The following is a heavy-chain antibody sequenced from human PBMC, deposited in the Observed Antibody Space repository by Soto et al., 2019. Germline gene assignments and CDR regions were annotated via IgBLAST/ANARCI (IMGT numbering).Heavy chain of an antibody. Sequence: QVQLVQSGAEVKKPGSSVKVSCKASGGTFSNYAFFWVRQAPGQGLEWMGGFIPIFGTPNYAQKFQGTVKVTADASTRTGYMELRSLRSEDTAVYYCARERSVGYCITTTCPKPFYYYAMDVWGQGTTVTVSS. CDR3: ARERSVGYCITTTCPKPFYYYAMDV. CDR2: FIPIFGTP. J-gene: IGHJ6*02. V-gene: IGHV1-69*01. CDR1: GGTFSNYA. D-gene: IGHD2-2*01.